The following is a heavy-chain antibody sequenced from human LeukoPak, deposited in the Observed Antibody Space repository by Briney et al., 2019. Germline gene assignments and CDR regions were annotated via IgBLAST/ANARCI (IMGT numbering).Heavy chain of an antibody. V-gene: IGHV3-30*03. CDR2: ISYDGGNK. J-gene: IGHJ4*02. CDR3: ARDWADNSDYPGNY. CDR1: GFTFSSYG. D-gene: IGHD3-22*01. Sequence: GGSLRLSCAASGFTFSSYGMHWVRQAPGKGLEWVAIISYDGGNKYYADSVKGRFTISRDNSKNTLYLQTNSLRTEDTAVYYCARDWADNSDYPGNYWGQGTLVTVSS.